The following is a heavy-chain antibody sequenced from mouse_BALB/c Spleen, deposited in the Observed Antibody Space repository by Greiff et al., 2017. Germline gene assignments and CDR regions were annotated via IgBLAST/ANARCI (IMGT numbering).Heavy chain of an antibody. CDR3: ARSKYGNYYAMDY. J-gene: IGHJ4*01. V-gene: IGHV1S135*01. CDR1: GYSFTSYY. D-gene: IGHD2-10*02. Sequence: VQLKESGAELVRPGSSVKISCKASGYSFTSYYMHWVKQSHGKSLEWIGYIDPFNGGTSYNQKFKGKATLTVDKSSSTAYMHLSSLTSEDSAVYYCARSKYGNYYAMDYWGQGTSVTVSS. CDR2: IDPFNGGT.